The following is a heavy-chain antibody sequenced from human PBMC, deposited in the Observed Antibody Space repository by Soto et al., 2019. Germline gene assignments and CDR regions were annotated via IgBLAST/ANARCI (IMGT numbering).Heavy chain of an antibody. V-gene: IGHV4-59*12. J-gene: IGHJ4*02. D-gene: IGHD5-18*01. Sequence: SETLSLTCTVSGGSISSNYWSWIRQSPGKGLEWIGYIYYSRSTNYNPSLKSRATISVDTSKNQFSLRLRSVTAADTAVYYCAKAYTYGLSYFDSWGQGALVTVSS. CDR2: IYYSRST. CDR3: AKAYTYGLSYFDS. CDR1: GGSISSNY.